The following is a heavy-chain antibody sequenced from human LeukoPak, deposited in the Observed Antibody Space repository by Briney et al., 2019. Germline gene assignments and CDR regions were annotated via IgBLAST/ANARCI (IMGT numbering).Heavy chain of an antibody. D-gene: IGHD4-17*01. CDR3: ARYGDYVFDL. Sequence: SETLSLTCTVSGGSISGFHWSWIRQPPGKGLEWIGYIHYSGSTIYNPSLKSRVTISVDTSKNQFSLKLSSVTAADTAVYYCARYGDYVFDLWGQGTLVTVSS. CDR1: GGSISGFH. CDR2: IHYSGST. V-gene: IGHV4-59*01. J-gene: IGHJ4*02.